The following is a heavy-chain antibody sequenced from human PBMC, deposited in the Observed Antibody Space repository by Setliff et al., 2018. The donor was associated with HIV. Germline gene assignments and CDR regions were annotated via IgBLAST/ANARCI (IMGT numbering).Heavy chain of an antibody. CDR2: IIPMFGTP. CDR3: ARDTHYFDRRDYYFYIDV. D-gene: IGHD3-22*01. V-gene: IGHV1-69*13. Sequence: SVKVSCKASGGTFSNYAVSWVRQAPGQGLEWMEGIIPMFGTPNYAQKFQGRVTITADESTSTAYMELSSLTSEDTAVYYCARDTHYFDRRDYYFYIDVWGKGTTVTVSS. J-gene: IGHJ6*03. CDR1: GGTFSNYA.